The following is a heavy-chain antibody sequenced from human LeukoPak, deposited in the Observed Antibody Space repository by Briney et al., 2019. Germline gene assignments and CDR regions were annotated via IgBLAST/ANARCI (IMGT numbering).Heavy chain of an antibody. V-gene: IGHV3-7*01. J-gene: IGHJ4*02. D-gene: IGHD6-13*01. CDR1: GFTFSSYW. CDR2: IKQDGSEK. Sequence: GGSLRLSCAASGFTFSSYWMSWVRQAPGKGLEWVANIKQDGSEKYYVDSVKGRFTISRDNAKNSLYLQMNSLRAEDTAVYYCARAPITAAPYYFDYWGQGTLVTVSS. CDR3: ARAPITAAPYYFDY.